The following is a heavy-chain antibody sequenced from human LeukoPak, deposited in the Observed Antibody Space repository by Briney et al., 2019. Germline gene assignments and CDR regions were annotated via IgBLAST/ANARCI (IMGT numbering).Heavy chain of an antibody. CDR1: GFTYSSYA. CDR2: ISYDGSNK. J-gene: IGHJ3*02. D-gene: IGHD5-18*01. V-gene: IGHV3-30-3*01. Sequence: GGSLRLSCAASGFTYSSYAMHWVRQAPGKGREGVAVISYDGSNKYYADSVKGRFTISRDNSKNTLYLQMNSLRAEDTAVYYCAREWEAMVPPEGPFDIWGQGTMVTVSS. CDR3: AREWEAMVPPEGPFDI.